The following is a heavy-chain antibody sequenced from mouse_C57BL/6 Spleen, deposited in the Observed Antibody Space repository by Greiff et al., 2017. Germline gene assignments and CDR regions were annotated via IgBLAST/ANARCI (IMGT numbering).Heavy chain of an antibody. CDR2: ISDGGSYT. CDR3: ARDGAGTGFDY. J-gene: IGHJ2*01. Sequence: EVQVVESGGGLVKPGGSLKLSCAASGFTFSSYAMSWVRQTPEKRLEWVATISDGGSYTYYPDNVKGRVTMSKDNAKNNLYLQMSHLKSEDTAMYYCARDGAGTGFDYWGQGTTLTVSS. CDR1: GFTFSSYA. D-gene: IGHD3-3*01. V-gene: IGHV5-4*01.